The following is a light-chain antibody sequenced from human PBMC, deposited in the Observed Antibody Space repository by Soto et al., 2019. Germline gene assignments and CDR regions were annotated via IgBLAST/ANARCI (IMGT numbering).Light chain of an antibody. CDR1: QSIAFY. CDR3: QQSSNSPMYT. J-gene: IGKJ2*01. CDR2: AAS. V-gene: IGKV1-39*01. Sequence: DIQLTQSTSSLSASVGDRVTITCRASQSIAFYVNWFQQKPGRAPRLLIYAASSLQSGVPSRFSGSGSGTDFTLTINSLQPEDSATYFCQQSSNSPMYTFGQGTK.